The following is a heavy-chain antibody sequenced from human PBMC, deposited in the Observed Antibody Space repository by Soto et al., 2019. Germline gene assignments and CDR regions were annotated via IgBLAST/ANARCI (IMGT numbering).Heavy chain of an antibody. CDR1: GYSFTGYY. Sequence: GASVKPSCKACGYSFTGYYMHCVRQAPRQGLEWMGWINPNSGGTNYAQKFQGWVTMTRDTSISTAYMELSRLRSDDTAVYYCAIEKYDFWSGYYPSPLDYWGQGTLLTVSS. D-gene: IGHD3-3*01. CDR2: INPNSGGT. V-gene: IGHV1-2*04. J-gene: IGHJ4*02. CDR3: AIEKYDFWSGYYPSPLDY.